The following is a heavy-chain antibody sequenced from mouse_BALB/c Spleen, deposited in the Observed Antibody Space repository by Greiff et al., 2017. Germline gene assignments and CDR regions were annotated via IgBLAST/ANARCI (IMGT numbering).Heavy chain of an antibody. J-gene: IGHJ1*01. V-gene: IGHV5-15*02. Sequence: EVQVVESGGGLVKPGGSLKLSCAASGFAFSDYGMAWVRQAPGKGPEWVAFISNLAYSIYYADTVTGRFTISRENAKNTLYLEMSSLRSEDTAMYYCARAYGNYGYFDVWGAGTTVTVSS. CDR2: ISNLAYSI. CDR1: GFAFSDYG. D-gene: IGHD2-1*01. CDR3: ARAYGNYGYFDV.